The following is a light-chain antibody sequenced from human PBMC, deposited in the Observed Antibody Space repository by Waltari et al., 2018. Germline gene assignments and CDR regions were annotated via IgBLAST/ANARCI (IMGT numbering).Light chain of an antibody. J-gene: IGKJ3*01. V-gene: IGKV3-11*01. CDR2: DAS. CDR3: QQRSNWPT. Sequence: EIVLTQSPATLSLSPGERATLSCRASQCVSSYFAWYQQKPGQAPRLLIYDASNRATGIPARFSGSGSGTDFTLTISSLEPEDFAVYYCQQRSNWPTFGPGTKVDIK. CDR1: QCVSSY.